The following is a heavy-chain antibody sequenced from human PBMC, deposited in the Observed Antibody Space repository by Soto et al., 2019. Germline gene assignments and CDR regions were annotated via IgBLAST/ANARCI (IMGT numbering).Heavy chain of an antibody. V-gene: IGHV4-31*03. CDR2: IYYSGST. J-gene: IGHJ6*02. Sequence: SETLSLTCTVSGGSISSGGYYWSWIRQHPGKGLEWIGYIYYSGSTYYNPSLKSRVTISVDTSKNLFSLKLSSVTAADTAVYYCARAGSEYSSSSGYYYGMDVWGQGTTVTVSS. CDR1: GGSISSGGYY. CDR3: ARAGSEYSSSSGYYYGMDV. D-gene: IGHD6-6*01.